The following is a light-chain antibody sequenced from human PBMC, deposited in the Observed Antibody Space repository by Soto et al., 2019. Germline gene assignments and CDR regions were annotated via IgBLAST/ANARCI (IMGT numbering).Light chain of an antibody. J-gene: IGKJ1*01. CDR3: QQYHTFLT. CDR1: QTITRC. V-gene: IGKV1-5*01. Sequence: DIQMTQSPSTLSASVGDRVTIAGRANQTITRCLAWYQQKPGKAPTLLIFDASTLESVVQTRFSGSGYGTEFTLTISSLQPEDFATYSCQQYHTFLTCGKGTTVEFK. CDR2: DAS.